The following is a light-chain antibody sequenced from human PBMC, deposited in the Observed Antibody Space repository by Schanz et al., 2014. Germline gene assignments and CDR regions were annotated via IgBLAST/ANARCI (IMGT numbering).Light chain of an antibody. V-gene: IGLV4-69*01. CDR2: LNNDGSH. CDR1: SGHSNYA. Sequence: QPVLTQLPSASASLGASVKLTCTLSSGHSNYAIAWHQQQPEKGPRYLMRLNNDGSHSKGDGIPDRFSGSSSGAERYLTISSLQSEDEADYYCQTWGTGIVLFGGGTKLTVL. J-gene: IGLJ2*01. CDR3: QTWGTGIVL.